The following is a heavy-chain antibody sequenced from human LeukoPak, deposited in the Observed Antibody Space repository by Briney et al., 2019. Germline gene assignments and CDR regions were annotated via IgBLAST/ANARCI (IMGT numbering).Heavy chain of an antibody. V-gene: IGHV1-18*01. J-gene: IGHJ4*02. CDR3: ARGYSSSWKGHLDY. CDR2: ISAYNGNT. CDR1: GYTFTSYV. Sequence: ASAKVSCKASGYTFTSYVISWGRQAPGQGLEWMGWISAYNGNTNYAQTLQGRVTMTTDTSTSTAYMELRSLRSDDTAVYYCARGYSSSWKGHLDYWGQGTLVTVSS. D-gene: IGHD6-13*01.